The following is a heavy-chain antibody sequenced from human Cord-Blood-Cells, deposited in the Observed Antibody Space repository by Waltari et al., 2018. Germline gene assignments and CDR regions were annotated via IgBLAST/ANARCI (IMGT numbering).Heavy chain of an antibody. D-gene: IGHD3-3*01. CDR3: ARGDYDFWSGYRWFDP. CDR1: GGSFSGYY. Sequence: QVQLQQWGAGLLKPSETLSLTCAVYGGSFSGYYWSWIRQPPGKGLEWIGEIKHSGRTNYNPSLKSRVTISVDTSKNQFSLKLSSVTAADTAVYYCARGDYDFWSGYRWFDPWGQGTLVTVSS. J-gene: IGHJ5*02. CDR2: IKHSGRT. V-gene: IGHV4-34*01.